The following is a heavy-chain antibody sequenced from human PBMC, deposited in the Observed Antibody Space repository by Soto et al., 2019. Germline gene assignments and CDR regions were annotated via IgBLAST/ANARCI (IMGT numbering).Heavy chain of an antibody. CDR3: ATWRHYSGSYCFDY. CDR2: IVPMYDSV. D-gene: IGHD1-26*01. J-gene: IGHJ4*02. CDR1: GGTLNTYT. V-gene: IGHV1-69*06. Sequence: SVKVSCKASGGTLNTYTINWVRQAPGRRLEWVGQIVPMYDSVNYAESFQGRVTITADKSTKTSFMELTSLKSEDTALYFCATWRHYSGSYCFDYWGQGTLVTVSS.